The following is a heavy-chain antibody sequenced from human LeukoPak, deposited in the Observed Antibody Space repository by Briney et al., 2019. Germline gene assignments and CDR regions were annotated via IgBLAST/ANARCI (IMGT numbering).Heavy chain of an antibody. CDR1: GFTFSSYG. Sequence: GGSLRLSCAAPGFTFSSYGMHWVRQAPGKGLEWVAFIRYDGSNKYYADSVKGRFTISRDNSKNTLYLQMNSLRAEDTAVYYCAKDKDYYGSGTFDYWGQGTLVTVSS. CDR3: AKDKDYYGSGTFDY. J-gene: IGHJ4*02. D-gene: IGHD3-10*01. V-gene: IGHV3-30*02. CDR2: IRYDGSNK.